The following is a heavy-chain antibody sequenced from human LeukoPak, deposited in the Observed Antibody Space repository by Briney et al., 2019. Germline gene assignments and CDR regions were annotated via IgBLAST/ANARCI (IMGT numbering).Heavy chain of an antibody. V-gene: IGHV4-59*01. J-gene: IGHJ4*02. CDR1: GGSISSYY. D-gene: IGHD3-10*01. CDR3: ARETPYDSGSYPFDY. Sequence: PSETLSLACTVSGGSISSYYWNWIRQPPGKGLEWIGYIYNTGNTNNNPSLKSRVTISVDTSKNHFSLKLSSVTAADTAVYYCARETPYDSGSYPFDYWGQGILVTVSS. CDR2: IYNTGNT.